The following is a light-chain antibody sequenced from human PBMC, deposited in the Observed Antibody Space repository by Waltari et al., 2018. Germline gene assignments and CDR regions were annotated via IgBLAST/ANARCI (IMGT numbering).Light chain of an antibody. CDR3: QQYRSDSPT. J-gene: IGKJ1*01. Sequence: DIQLTQSPSTLSASIGDKVTITCRASRSVDTWLAWYQQRPGTPPNFLIYVAPSLENGVPSRFSGSGSGTEFTLSITSLQPDDFATYYCQQYRSDSPTFGQGTKVEMK. CDR1: RSVDTW. CDR2: VAP. V-gene: IGKV1-5*01.